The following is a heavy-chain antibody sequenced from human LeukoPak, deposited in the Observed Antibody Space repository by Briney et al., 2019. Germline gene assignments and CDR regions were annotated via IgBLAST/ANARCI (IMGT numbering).Heavy chain of an antibody. CDR3: ARDEASLWFGELSYYFDY. CDR1: GFTFSSYE. Sequence: GGSLRLSCAASGFTFSSYEMNWVRQAPGKGLEWVSYISSSGSTIYYADSVKGRFTISRDNAKNSLYLQMNSLRAEDTAVYYCARDEASLWFGELSYYFDYWGQGTLVTVSS. CDR2: ISSSGSTI. V-gene: IGHV3-48*03. D-gene: IGHD3-10*01. J-gene: IGHJ4*02.